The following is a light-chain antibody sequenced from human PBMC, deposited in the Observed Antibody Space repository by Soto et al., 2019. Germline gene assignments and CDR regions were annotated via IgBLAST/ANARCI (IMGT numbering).Light chain of an antibody. CDR2: DAS. V-gene: IGKV3-11*01. Sequence: EIVLTQSPATLSLSPGERATLSCRASQSVSSFLAWYQQKPGQAPRLLIYDASNRATGIPARFSRSGSGTDFTLTISSLEPEEFAVDYCKQRSYWPTVGQGAKGELK. CDR3: KQRSYWPT. J-gene: IGKJ1*01. CDR1: QSVSSF.